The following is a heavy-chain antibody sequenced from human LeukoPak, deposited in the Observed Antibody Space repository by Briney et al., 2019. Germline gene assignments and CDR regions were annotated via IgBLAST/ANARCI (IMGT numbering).Heavy chain of an antibody. Sequence: ASVKVSCKASGYTLTSYGISWVRQAPGQGLEWMGWISAYNGNTNYAQKLQGRVTMTTDTSTSTAYMELRSLRSDDTAVYYCARDRYPYYDSSGYYDYWGQGTLVTVSS. D-gene: IGHD3-22*01. V-gene: IGHV1-18*01. CDR1: GYTLTSYG. CDR2: ISAYNGNT. J-gene: IGHJ4*02. CDR3: ARDRYPYYDSSGYYDY.